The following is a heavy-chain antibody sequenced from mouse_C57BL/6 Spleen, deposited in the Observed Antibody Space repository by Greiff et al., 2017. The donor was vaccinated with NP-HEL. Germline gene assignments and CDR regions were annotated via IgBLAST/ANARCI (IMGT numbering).Heavy chain of an antibody. CDR3: ARSYYGSSQYFDV. CDR2: INPSSGYT. CDR1: GYTFTSYT. J-gene: IGHJ1*03. V-gene: IGHV1-4*01. Sequence: LVESGAELARPGASVKMSCKASGYTFTSYTMHWVKQRPGQGLEWIGYINPSSGYTKYNQKFKDKATLTADKSSSTAYMQLSSLTSEDSAVYYCARSYYGSSQYFDVWGTGTTVTVSS. D-gene: IGHD1-1*01.